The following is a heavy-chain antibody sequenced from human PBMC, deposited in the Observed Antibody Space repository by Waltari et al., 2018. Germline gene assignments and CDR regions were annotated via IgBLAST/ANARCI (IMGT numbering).Heavy chain of an antibody. D-gene: IGHD6-19*01. Sequence: EVQVLESGGGLVQPGGSLRLSCAASGFTFSSYAMSWVRQAPGKGLDWVSGISGSGGSTYHADSVKGRFTISRDNSKNTLYLQMNSLRAEDTAVYYCAKVLEGGWYYFDYWGQGILVTVSS. CDR2: ISGSGGST. CDR1: GFTFSSYA. J-gene: IGHJ4*02. V-gene: IGHV3-23*01. CDR3: AKVLEGGWYYFDY.